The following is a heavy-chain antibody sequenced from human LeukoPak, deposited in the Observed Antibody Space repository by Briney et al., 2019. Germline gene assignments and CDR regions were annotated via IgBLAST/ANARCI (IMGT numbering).Heavy chain of an antibody. CDR1: GFTFDNYR. Sequence: GGSLRLSCAASGFTFDNYRMSWVRQAPGKGLEWVSVIYSGGSTYYADSVKGRFTISRHNSKNTLYLQMNSLRAEDTAVYYCARERGDSKDAFDIWGQGTMVTVSS. J-gene: IGHJ3*02. CDR2: IYSGGST. CDR3: ARERGDSKDAFDI. V-gene: IGHV3-53*04. D-gene: IGHD3-22*01.